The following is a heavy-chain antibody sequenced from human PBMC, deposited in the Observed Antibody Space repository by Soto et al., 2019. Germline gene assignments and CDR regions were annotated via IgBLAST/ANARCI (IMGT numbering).Heavy chain of an antibody. Sequence: SLRLSCAASEFTFDDYAMHWVRQAPGKGLEWVSGISWNSGSIGYADSVKGRFTISRDNAKNSLYLQMNSLRAEDTALYYCAKDRGDPNRIAVAGPFDYWGQGTLVTVYS. CDR1: EFTFDDYA. CDR2: ISWNSGSI. J-gene: IGHJ4*02. V-gene: IGHV3-9*01. D-gene: IGHD6-19*01. CDR3: AKDRGDPNRIAVAGPFDY.